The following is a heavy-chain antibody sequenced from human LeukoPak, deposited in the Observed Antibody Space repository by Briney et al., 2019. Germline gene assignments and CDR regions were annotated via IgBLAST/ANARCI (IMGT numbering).Heavy chain of an antibody. D-gene: IGHD7-27*01. V-gene: IGHV4-59*01. Sequence: NPSETLSLTSTVSRGSIRGYYWSWIRQPPGKGLEWIGYIYYTGSTNYNPSLKSRVTISLDTSKNQFSLKLSSVTAADTALYYCARLWGPYDAFDVWGLGTMVTVSS. J-gene: IGHJ3*01. CDR3: ARLWGPYDAFDV. CDR2: IYYTGST. CDR1: RGSIRGYY.